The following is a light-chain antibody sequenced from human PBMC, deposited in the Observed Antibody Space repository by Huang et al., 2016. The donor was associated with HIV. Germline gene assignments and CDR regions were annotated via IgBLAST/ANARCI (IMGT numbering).Light chain of an antibody. CDR3: HQYGTSVGT. Sequence: EIVLTQSPGTLSLSPGERATLSCGASQTVSNNFLAWYQHKPGQAPMLLIYAASSRATGIPDRFSGSGSRRDFNLTISRLEPEDFAVYYCHQYGTSVGTFGPGTKVDVK. CDR2: AAS. CDR1: QTVSNNF. J-gene: IGKJ1*01. V-gene: IGKV3-20*01.